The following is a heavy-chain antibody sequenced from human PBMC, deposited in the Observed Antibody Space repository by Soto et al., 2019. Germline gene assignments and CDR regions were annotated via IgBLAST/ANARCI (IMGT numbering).Heavy chain of an antibody. CDR1: GGSISSGGYY. CDR3: ARLYGGNSGGDYFDY. Sequence: SETPSLTCTVSGGSISSGGYYWSWIRQHPGKGLEWIGYIYYSGSTYYNPSLKSRVTISVDTSKNQFSLKLSSVTAADTAVYYCARLYGGNSGGDYFDYWGQGTLVTVSS. V-gene: IGHV4-31*03. J-gene: IGHJ4*02. D-gene: IGHD4-17*01. CDR2: IYYSGST.